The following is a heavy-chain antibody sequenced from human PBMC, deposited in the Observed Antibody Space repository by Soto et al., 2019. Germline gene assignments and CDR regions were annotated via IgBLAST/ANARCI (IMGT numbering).Heavy chain of an antibody. Sequence: ASGKVSCKASGETFTGYYMLCVRQAPGQVLEWMGWINPNSGGTHYAQKFQGRVTMTRDTSISTAYMELSRLRSDDTAMYYCARGLPYDYIWGSYRPLFDYWGQGILVTVSS. CDR2: INPNSGGT. J-gene: IGHJ4*02. CDR1: GETFTGYY. V-gene: IGHV1-2*02. CDR3: ARGLPYDYIWGSYRPLFDY. D-gene: IGHD3-16*02.